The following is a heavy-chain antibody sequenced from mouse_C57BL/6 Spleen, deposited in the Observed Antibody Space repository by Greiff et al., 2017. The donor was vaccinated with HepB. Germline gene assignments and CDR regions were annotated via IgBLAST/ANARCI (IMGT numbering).Heavy chain of an antibody. V-gene: IGHV1-5*01. D-gene: IGHD1-1*01. CDR3: TRFSHYYGSSYDDY. CDR1: GYTFTSYW. J-gene: IGHJ2*01. CDR2: IYPGNSDT. Sequence: VQLQQSGTVLARPGASVKMSCKTSGYTFTSYWMHWVKQRPGQGLEWIGAIYPGNSDTSYNQKFKGKAKLTAVTSASTAYMELSSLTNEDSAVYYCTRFSHYYGSSYDDYWGQGTTLTVSS.